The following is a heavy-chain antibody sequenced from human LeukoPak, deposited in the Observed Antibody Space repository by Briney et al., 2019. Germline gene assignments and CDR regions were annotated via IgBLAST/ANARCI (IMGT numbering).Heavy chain of an antibody. CDR2: IYHSGRT. Sequence: SETLSLTCTVSGYSISSGYYWGWIRQPPGKGLEWIGSIYHSGRTFYNPSLKSRVTISVDTSKNQFSLKLSSVTAADTAVYYCASLSSSSTYYFDYWGQGTLVTVSS. CDR3: ASLSSSSTYYFDY. CDR1: GYSISSGYY. J-gene: IGHJ4*02. V-gene: IGHV4-38-2*02. D-gene: IGHD6-6*01.